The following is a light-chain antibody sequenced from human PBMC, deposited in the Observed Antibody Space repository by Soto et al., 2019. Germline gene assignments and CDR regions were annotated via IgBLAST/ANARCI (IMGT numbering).Light chain of an antibody. J-gene: IGKJ1*01. Sequence: DIVMTQSPDSLAVSLGERATINCKSSQSVLYSSNNKNFLAWYQQKPGQPPKLIISWASTRESGVPDRFSGSVSGTDFALTISSLQAEDVAVYFCQYYYNTPWTFGQGTKVVIK. V-gene: IGKV4-1*01. CDR1: QSVLYSSNNKNF. CDR2: WAS. CDR3: QYYYNTPWT.